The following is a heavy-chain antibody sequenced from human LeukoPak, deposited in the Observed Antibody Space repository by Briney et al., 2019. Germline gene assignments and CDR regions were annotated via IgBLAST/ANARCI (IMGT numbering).Heavy chain of an antibody. CDR3: ARMNYVSSGWGAPFDY. D-gene: IGHD1-7*01. J-gene: IGHJ4*02. Sequence: GGSLRLSCAASGFTFTNSWMHWVRQAPGKGLVWVSRINSDGKTTTYADSVKGRFTISRDNAKNSLYLQMNSLRAEDTAVYYCARMNYVSSGWGAPFDYWGQGTLVTVSS. CDR2: INSDGKTT. CDR1: GFTFTNSW. V-gene: IGHV3-74*01.